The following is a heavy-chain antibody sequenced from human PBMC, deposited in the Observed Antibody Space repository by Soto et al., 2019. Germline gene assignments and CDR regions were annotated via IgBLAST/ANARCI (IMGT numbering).Heavy chain of an antibody. CDR2: INDSGNI. CDR1: GGSFSGYQ. D-gene: IGHD3-10*01. Sequence: QVQLQQWGAGLLKPSETLSLTCAVYGGSFSGYQWTWIRQTPGKGLEWIGEINDSGNINYNPSLKSRVTILVDTAKKQISLKLSSVTAADTAVYYLARGLILWFGELARRGGYYYYLDVWGKGTTVNVSS. J-gene: IGHJ6*03. CDR3: ARGLILWFGELARRGGYYYYLDV. V-gene: IGHV4-34*01.